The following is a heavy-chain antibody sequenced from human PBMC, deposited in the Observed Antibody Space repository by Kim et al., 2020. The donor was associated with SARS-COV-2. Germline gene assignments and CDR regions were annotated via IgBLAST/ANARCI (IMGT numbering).Heavy chain of an antibody. Sequence: SETLSLTCAVYGGSFSGYYWSWIRQPPGKGLEWIGEINHSGSTNYNPSLKSRVTISVDTSKNQFSLKLSSVTAADTAVYYCARVIGGRDYWGQGTLVTVSS. J-gene: IGHJ4*02. V-gene: IGHV4-34*01. D-gene: IGHD2-15*01. CDR2: INHSGST. CDR1: GGSFSGYY. CDR3: ARVIGGRDY.